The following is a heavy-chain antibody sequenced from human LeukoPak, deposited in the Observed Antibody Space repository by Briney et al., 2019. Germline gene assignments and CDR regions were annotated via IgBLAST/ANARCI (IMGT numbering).Heavy chain of an antibody. CDR2: INYSGST. J-gene: IGHJ5*02. V-gene: IGHV4-39*07. Sequence: SETLSLTCTVSGGSISSSSYYWGWIRQPPGKGLEWIGRINYSGSTYYNPSLKSRVTISVDTSKNQFSLKLSSVTAADTAVYYCARGRKRIAARPFYWFDPCGQGTLVTVSS. CDR1: GGSISSSSYY. D-gene: IGHD6-6*01. CDR3: ARGRKRIAARPFYWFDP.